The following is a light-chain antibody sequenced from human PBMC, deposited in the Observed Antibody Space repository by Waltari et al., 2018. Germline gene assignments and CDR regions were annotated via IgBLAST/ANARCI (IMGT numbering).Light chain of an antibody. CDR1: STNIGAGHD. Sequence: QSVLTQPPSVSGAPWQRVTISCTGSSTNIGAGHDVHWYQDFPGAAPKLLIYGNNNRPSGVPARFSGSKSGTSASLAITGLQAEDEAHYYCQSFDTSLSGGVVFGGGTKVTVL. CDR2: GNN. V-gene: IGLV1-40*01. J-gene: IGLJ2*01. CDR3: QSFDTSLSGGVV.